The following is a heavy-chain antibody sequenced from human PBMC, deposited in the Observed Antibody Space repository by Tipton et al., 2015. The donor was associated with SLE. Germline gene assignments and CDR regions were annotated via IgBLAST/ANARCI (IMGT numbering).Heavy chain of an antibody. J-gene: IGHJ2*01. CDR2: IYHSGST. V-gene: IGHV4-39*07. D-gene: IGHD3-3*01. CDR1: GGSISSSSYY. Sequence: TLSLTCTVSGGSISSSSYYWGWIRQPPGKGLEWIGSIYHSGSTNYNPSLKSRVTISVDTSKNQFSLKLSSVTAADTAVYYCARESNFGVVNPFDLWGRGTLVTVSS. CDR3: ARESNFGVVNPFDL.